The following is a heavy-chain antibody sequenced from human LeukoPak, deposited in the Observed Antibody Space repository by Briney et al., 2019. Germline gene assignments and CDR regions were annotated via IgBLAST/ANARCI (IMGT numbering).Heavy chain of an antibody. V-gene: IGHV4-61*02. CDR1: GGSISSGSDY. CDR3: ARGVGGDSYGYH. J-gene: IGHJ5*02. Sequence: PSETLSLTCTVSGGSISSGSDYWRWIRQPGGKGLEWIGRIYTSGSTNYNPSLKSRVTITVDTSKNQFSLKLSSVTAADTAVYYCARGVGGDSYGYHWGQGTLVTVSS. D-gene: IGHD5-18*01. CDR2: IYTSGST.